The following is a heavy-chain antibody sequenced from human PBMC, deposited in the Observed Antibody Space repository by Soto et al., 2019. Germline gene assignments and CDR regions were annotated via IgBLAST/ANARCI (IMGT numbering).Heavy chain of an antibody. V-gene: IGHV5-51*01. CDR3: ARGYFDSGHGYDL. CDR2: IFARDTET. D-gene: IGHD3-10*01. Sequence: GEALKISGKGSGHLCNNHWVGLVRQTHRKGLEWMGLIFARDTETKNSPSFQGHVSFSVDNSINTVYLQWTSLKATDTGIYFCARGYFDSGHGYDLWGQGTLVTVS. CDR1: GHLCNNHW. J-gene: IGHJ5*02.